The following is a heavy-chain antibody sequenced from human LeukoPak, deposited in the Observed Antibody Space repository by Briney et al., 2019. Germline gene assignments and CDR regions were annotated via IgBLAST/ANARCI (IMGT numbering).Heavy chain of an antibody. D-gene: IGHD4-17*01. J-gene: IGHJ4*02. V-gene: IGHV4-59*08. Sequence: PSETLSLTCTVSGGSISSYYWSWIRQPPGKGLGWIGYIYHSGSTNYNPSLKSRVTISVDTSKNQFSLKLSSVTAADTAMYFCARHSDYGAQSVFDYWGQGTLVTVSS. CDR2: IYHSGST. CDR3: ARHSDYGAQSVFDY. CDR1: GGSISSYY.